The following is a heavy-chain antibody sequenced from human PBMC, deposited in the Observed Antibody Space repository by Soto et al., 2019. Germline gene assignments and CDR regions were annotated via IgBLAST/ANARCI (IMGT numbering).Heavy chain of an antibody. J-gene: IGHJ6*02. Sequence: SETLSLTCTVSGGSISSYYWSWIRQPAGKGLEWIGRIYTSGSTNYNPSLKSRVTMSVDTSKNQFSLKLSSVTAADTAVYYCARDSSSLEDYYYGMDVWGQGTTVTVSS. V-gene: IGHV4-4*07. D-gene: IGHD6-13*01. CDR1: GGSISSYY. CDR2: IYTSGST. CDR3: ARDSSSLEDYYYGMDV.